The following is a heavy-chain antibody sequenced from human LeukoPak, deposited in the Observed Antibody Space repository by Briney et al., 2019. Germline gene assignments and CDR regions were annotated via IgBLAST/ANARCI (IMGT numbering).Heavy chain of an antibody. V-gene: IGHV1-2*02. J-gene: IGHJ3*02. D-gene: IGHD3-9*01. CDR3: ARDPSLRYFDWLLSGNDAFDI. Sequence: VKVSCKASGYTFTGYYMHWVRQAPGQGLEWMGWINPNSGGTNYAQKFQGRVTMTRDTSISTAYMELSRLRSDDTAVYYCARDPSLRYFDWLLSGNDAFDIWGQGTMVTVSS. CDR1: GYTFTGYY. CDR2: INPNSGGT.